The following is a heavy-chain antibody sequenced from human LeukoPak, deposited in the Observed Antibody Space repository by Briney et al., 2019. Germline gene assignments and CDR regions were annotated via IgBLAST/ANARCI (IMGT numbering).Heavy chain of an antibody. CDR1: GGSISSSSYY. CDR2: IYYSGST. V-gene: IGHV4-39*01. D-gene: IGHD6-19*01. J-gene: IGHJ1*01. Sequence: SETLSLTCTVSGGSISSSSYYWGWIRQPPGKGLEWIGSIYYSGSTYYNPSLKSRVTISVDTSKNQFSLKLSSVTAADTAVYYCARLVAVAGIRYFQHWGQGTPVTVSS. CDR3: ARLVAVAGIRYFQH.